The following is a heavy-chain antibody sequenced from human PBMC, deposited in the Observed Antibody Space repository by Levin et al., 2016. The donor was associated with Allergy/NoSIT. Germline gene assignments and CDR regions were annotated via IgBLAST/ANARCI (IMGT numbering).Heavy chain of an antibody. CDR2: ISGDDQT. CDR1: GFSFDNFA. CDR3: AKAPYYYGSGSNWFDP. V-gene: IGHV3-43*02. Sequence: GGSLRLSCEASGFSFDNFAMHWARQRPGKGLEWVALISGDDQTHYADSVKGRFTVSRDNRQASLYLQMDSLTTEDTAFYYCAKAPYYYGSGSNWFDPWGPGTLVTVSS. D-gene: IGHD3-10*01. J-gene: IGHJ5*02.